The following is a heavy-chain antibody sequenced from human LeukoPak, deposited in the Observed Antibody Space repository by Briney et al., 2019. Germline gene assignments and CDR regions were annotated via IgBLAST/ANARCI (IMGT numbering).Heavy chain of an antibody. D-gene: IGHD3-10*01. V-gene: IGHV1-18*01. CDR2: ISAYNGKI. CDR3: VRDLGEYDSSWIFFDY. CDR1: GYTFTTFS. Sequence: ASVKVSCKASGYTFTTFSISWVRQAPGQGLEWMGWISAYNGKIDYAQKVQGRLTVTTDISASTAYMELRSLRSDETGGYYCVRDLGEYDSSWIFFDYWGQGSLVTVSS. J-gene: IGHJ4*02.